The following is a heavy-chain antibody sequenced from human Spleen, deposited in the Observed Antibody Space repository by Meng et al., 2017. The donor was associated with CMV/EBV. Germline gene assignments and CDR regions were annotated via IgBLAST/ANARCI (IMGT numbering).Heavy chain of an antibody. J-gene: IGHJ4*02. CDR2: FNPHNGGT. CDR1: GYTFPVYY. D-gene: IGHD1-14*01. V-gene: IGHV1-2*07. Sequence: SGYTFPVYYLHWVRQAPGQGLEWMGWFNPHNGGTKYGHQFQGRVTMTGDTSITTAFMELSGLTSDDTAVYYCARALSNHFNTLNNYWGQGTLVTVSS. CDR3: ARALSNHFNTLNNY.